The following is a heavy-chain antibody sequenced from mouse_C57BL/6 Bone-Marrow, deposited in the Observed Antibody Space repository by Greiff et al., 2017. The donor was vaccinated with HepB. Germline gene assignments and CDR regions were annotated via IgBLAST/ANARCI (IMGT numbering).Heavy chain of an antibody. D-gene: IGHD2-4*01. Sequence: VQLQQSGPGLVKPSQSLSLTCSITGYSITSGYYWNWIRQFPGNKLEWMGYISYDGSNNYNPSLKNRISITRDTSKNQFFLKLNSVTTEDTATYYCARGDYDGYYFDYWGQGTTLTVSS. CDR3: ARGDYDGYYFDY. J-gene: IGHJ2*01. CDR2: ISYDGSN. CDR1: GYSITSGYY. V-gene: IGHV3-6*01.